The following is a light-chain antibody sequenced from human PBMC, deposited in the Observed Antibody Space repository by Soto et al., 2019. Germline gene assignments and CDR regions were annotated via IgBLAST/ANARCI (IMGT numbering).Light chain of an antibody. CDR1: PSLSSAY. CDR3: RQYGISVPWT. Sequence: EIVLTQSPGTLSLSPGESATLSCRASPSLSSAYLAWYQQKPGQAPRLLIHGTSSRATGISDRISGSGSGTDFTRTITRLQPEDFAVYYCRQYGISVPWTFGQGTKVEI. V-gene: IGKV3-20*01. J-gene: IGKJ1*01. CDR2: GTS.